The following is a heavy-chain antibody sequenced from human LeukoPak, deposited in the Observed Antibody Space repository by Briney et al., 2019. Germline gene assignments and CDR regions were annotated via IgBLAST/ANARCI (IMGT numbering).Heavy chain of an antibody. J-gene: IGHJ6*02. Sequence: SVKVSRKASGGTFISYAISWVRQAPGQGLEWMGGIIPIFGTANYAQKFQGRVTITADESTSTAYMELSSLRSEDTAVYYCARDPPFMTTVTTSAVGDYYYYGMDVWGQGTTVTVSS. CDR2: IIPIFGTA. CDR3: ARDPPFMTTVTTSAVGDYYYYGMDV. D-gene: IGHD4-17*01. CDR1: GGTFISYA. V-gene: IGHV1-69*13.